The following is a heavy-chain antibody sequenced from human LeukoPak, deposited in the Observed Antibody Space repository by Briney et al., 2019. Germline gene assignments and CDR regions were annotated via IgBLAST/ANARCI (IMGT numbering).Heavy chain of an antibody. D-gene: IGHD5-18*01. CDR3: TRAPGYSYGFFDY. V-gene: IGHV3-49*04. Sequence: GGSLRLSCAASGFTVSSNYMSWVRQAPGKGLEWVGFIRSKAYGGTTEYAASVKGRFTISRDDSKSIAYLQMNSLKTEDTAVYYCTRAPGYSYGFFDYWGQGTLVTVSS. J-gene: IGHJ4*02. CDR2: IRSKAYGGTT. CDR1: GFTVSSNY.